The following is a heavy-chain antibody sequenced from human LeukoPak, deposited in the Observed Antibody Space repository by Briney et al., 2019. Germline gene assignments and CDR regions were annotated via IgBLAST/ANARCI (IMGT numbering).Heavy chain of an antibody. V-gene: IGHV4-34*01. D-gene: IGHD4-17*01. CDR1: GGSFSGYH. CDR3: ARGNYGYYDH. Sequence: PSETLSLTCAVYGGSFSGYHWSWIRQPPGKGLEWIGEINHSGSTNYNPSLKSRVTISVDTSKNQFSLKVSSVTAADTAVYYCARGNYGYYDHWGQGTLVTVSS. CDR2: INHSGST. J-gene: IGHJ4*02.